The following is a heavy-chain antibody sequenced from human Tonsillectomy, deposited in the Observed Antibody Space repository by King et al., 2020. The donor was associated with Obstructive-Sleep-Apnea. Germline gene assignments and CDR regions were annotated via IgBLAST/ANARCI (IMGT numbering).Heavy chain of an antibody. D-gene: IGHD1-26*01. CDR1: GGSISSGGYY. V-gene: IGHV4-31*03. CDR3: ARAGSWETVPDFDY. J-gene: IGHJ4*02. CDR2: IYYIGST. Sequence: QLQESGPGLVKPSQTLSLTCTVSGGSISSGGYYWSWIRQHPGKGLEWIGYIYYIGSTYYNPSLKSRVTISVDTSKNQFSLKLGSVTAADTAEYYWARAGSWETVPDFDYWGQGTLVTVSS.